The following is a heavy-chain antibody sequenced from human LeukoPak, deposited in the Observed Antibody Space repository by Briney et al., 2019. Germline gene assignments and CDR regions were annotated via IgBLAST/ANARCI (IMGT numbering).Heavy chain of an antibody. CDR3: SKGQYYFDY. CDR1: GLSFRTYV. V-gene: IGHV3-23*01. J-gene: IGHJ4*02. Sequence: LAGGSLRLSCGATGLSFRTYVMTWVRRAPGKGLEWVSSISPSGGTTFYADAVKGRFTISRDNSMSTLYLHISSPRAEDTAVYFCSKGQYYFDYWGQGTLVTVSS. CDR2: ISPSGGTT.